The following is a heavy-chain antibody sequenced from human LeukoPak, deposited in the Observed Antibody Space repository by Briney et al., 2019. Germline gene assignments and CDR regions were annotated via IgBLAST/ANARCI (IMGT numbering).Heavy chain of an antibody. V-gene: IGHV4-39*01. CDR1: GGSISSSSYY. D-gene: IGHD3-16*01. J-gene: IGHJ4*02. CDR2: IYYSGST. CDR3: ARGGLHPFDY. Sequence: SETLPLTCTVSGGSISSSSYYWGWIRQPPGKGLEWIGSIYYSGSTYYNPSLKSRVTISVDTSKNQFSLKLSSVTAADTAVYYCARGGLHPFDYWGQGTLVTVSS.